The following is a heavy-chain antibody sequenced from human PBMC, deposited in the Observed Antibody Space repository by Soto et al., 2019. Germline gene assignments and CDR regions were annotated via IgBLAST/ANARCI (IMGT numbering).Heavy chain of an antibody. D-gene: IGHD3-22*01. J-gene: IGHJ4*02. V-gene: IGHV3-30*18. Sequence: PGGSLRLSCAASGFTFSSYGMHWVRQAPGKGLEWVAVISYDGSNKYYADSVKGRFTISRDNSKNTLYLQMNSLRAEDTAVYYCAKDMYGSSGLDYWGQGTLVTVSS. CDR1: GFTFSSYG. CDR3: AKDMYGSSGLDY. CDR2: ISYDGSNK.